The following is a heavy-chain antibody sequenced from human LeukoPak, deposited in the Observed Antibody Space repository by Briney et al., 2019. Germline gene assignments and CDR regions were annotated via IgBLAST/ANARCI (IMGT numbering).Heavy chain of an antibody. CDR2: IIPIFGTA. CDR1: GGTFSSYA. V-gene: IGHV1-69*05. J-gene: IGHJ4*02. Sequence: SVKVSCKAPGGTFSSYAISWVRQAPGQGLEWMGGIIPIFGTANYAQKFQGRVTITTDESTSTAYMELSSLGSEDTAVYYCARDDILTGYYDYWGQGTLVTVSS. D-gene: IGHD3-9*01. CDR3: ARDDILTGYYDY.